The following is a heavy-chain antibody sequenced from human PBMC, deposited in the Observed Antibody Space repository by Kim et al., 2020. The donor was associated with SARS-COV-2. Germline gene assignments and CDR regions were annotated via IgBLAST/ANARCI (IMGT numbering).Heavy chain of an antibody. D-gene: IGHD3-16*02. CDR3: SKESVLIPVGLIENYGV. J-gene: IGHJ6*01. CDR1: GFTFSSYG. CDR2: ISYDGSNR. Sequence: GGSLRLSCAASGFTFSSYGIHWVRQAPGKGLEWVAVISYDGSNRYYADSVKGRFTISRDNSKSTLYLQMNSLRAEDTAVYYCSKESVLIPVGLIENYGV. V-gene: IGHV3-30*18.